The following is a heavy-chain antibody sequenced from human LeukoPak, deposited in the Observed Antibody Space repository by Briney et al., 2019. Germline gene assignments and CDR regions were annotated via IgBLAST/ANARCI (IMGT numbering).Heavy chain of an antibody. CDR2: INPNSGGT. D-gene: IGHD3-10*01. Sequence: ASVKVSCKASGYTFTGYYMHWVRQAPGQGLEWMGWINPNSGGTNYAQKFQGRVTMTRDTSISTAYMELSRLRSDDTAVYYCARDLSGSYDAFDIWGQGRMVTVSS. CDR1: GYTFTGYY. V-gene: IGHV1-2*02. CDR3: ARDLSGSYDAFDI. J-gene: IGHJ3*02.